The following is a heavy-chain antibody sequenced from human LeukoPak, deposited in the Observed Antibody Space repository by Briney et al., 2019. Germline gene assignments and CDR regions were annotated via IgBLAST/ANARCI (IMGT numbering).Heavy chain of an antibody. V-gene: IGHV3-7*01. Sequence: GGSLRLSCAASGFTFSRYWMSWVRQAPGKGLEWVANIKQDGSEKYYVDSVKSRFTISRDNAKNSLYLQMNSLRAEDTAVYYCARDYEAGCTSTTCYNRFDYWGQGTLVTVSS. D-gene: IGHD2-2*02. CDR2: IKQDGSEK. J-gene: IGHJ4*02. CDR3: ARDYEAGCTSTTCYNRFDY. CDR1: GFTFSRYW.